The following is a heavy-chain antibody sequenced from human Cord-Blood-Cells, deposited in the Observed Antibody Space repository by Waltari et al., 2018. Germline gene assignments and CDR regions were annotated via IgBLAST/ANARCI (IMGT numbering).Heavy chain of an antibody. D-gene: IGHD2-8*01. CDR1: GFTFSGSA. CDR3: TRGNDYGDY. Sequence: EVQLVESGGGLVQPGGPLKLSCAASGFTFSGSAVHWVRQASGKGVECVGRIRSKANSYATAYAASVKGRFTISRDDAKSTAYLQMNSLKTEDTAVYYCTRGNDYGDYWGQGTLVTVSS. V-gene: IGHV3-73*01. J-gene: IGHJ4*02. CDR2: IRSKANSYAT.